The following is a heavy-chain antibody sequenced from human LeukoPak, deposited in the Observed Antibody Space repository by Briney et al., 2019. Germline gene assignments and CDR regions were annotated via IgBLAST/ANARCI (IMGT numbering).Heavy chain of an antibody. D-gene: IGHD2-21*01. CDR2: ISYDGSNK. CDR3: ECRDAYRY. Sequence: PGGSLRLSCAAAGLTFSRCAIHSVRQAPGKGLEWVAVISYDGSNKYYADSVTGRFTISRDNSKNTLYLQMNSLRAEDTAVYYCECRDAYRYWGQGTLVTVSS. V-gene: IGHV3-30-3*01. J-gene: IGHJ4*02. CDR1: GLTFSRCA.